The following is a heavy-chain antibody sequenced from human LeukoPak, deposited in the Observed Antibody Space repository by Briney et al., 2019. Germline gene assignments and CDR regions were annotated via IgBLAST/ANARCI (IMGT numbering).Heavy chain of an antibody. CDR1: GFTVSSNY. CDR3: ARASFYYDARALDP. V-gene: IGHV3-53*01. Sequence: GGSLRLSCAASGFTVSSNYMNWVRQAPGKGLEWVSVIYGGGHTYYADSVKGRFTISGDNSKNTVFLQMNSLRAEDTAVYYCARASFYYDARALDPWGQGALVTVSS. CDR2: IYGGGHT. J-gene: IGHJ5*02. D-gene: IGHD3-22*01.